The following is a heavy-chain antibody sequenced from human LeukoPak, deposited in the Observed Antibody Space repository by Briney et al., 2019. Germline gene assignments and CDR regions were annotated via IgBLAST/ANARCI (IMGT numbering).Heavy chain of an antibody. J-gene: IGHJ4*02. V-gene: IGHV3-74*01. CDR3: TRDRGDGYIYFDY. CDR2: INSDGSST. D-gene: IGHD5-24*01. CDR1: GFSFSSYW. Sequence: PGGSLRLSCAASGFSFSSYWMHWVRQAPGKGLVWVSRINSDGSSTNYADSVKGRFTISRDNAKNTQYLQMNGLRAEDTAVYYCTRDRGDGYIYFDYWGQGTLVTVSS.